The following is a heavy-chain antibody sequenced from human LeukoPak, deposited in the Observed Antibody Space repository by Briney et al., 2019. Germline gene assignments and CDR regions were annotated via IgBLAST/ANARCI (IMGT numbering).Heavy chain of an antibody. Sequence: SETLSLICTVSGDSISDFYWSWIRQPAGKGLEWIGRIYASGSTNYNPSLKSRVTMSVDTSKNQFSLRLSSVTAADTAMYYCARLAGSYRYYYYYYYMDVWGKGTTVTISS. CDR2: IYASGST. CDR3: ARLAGSYRYYYYYYYMDV. V-gene: IGHV4-4*07. J-gene: IGHJ6*03. CDR1: GDSISDFY. D-gene: IGHD3-16*02.